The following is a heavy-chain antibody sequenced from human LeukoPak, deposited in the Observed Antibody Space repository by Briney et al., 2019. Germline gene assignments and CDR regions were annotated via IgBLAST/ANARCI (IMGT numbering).Heavy chain of an antibody. CDR2: VSGSGSTV. CDR1: GFTFSSYA. V-gene: IGHV3-48*01. Sequence: GGSLRLSCEASGFTFSSYAMSWVRQAPGKGLEWVAYVSGSGSTVYYADSVKGRFTISRDNGKSSLYLQMNSLRVEDTALYYCVRQFASWGQGTLVTVSS. CDR3: VRQFAS. J-gene: IGHJ4*02.